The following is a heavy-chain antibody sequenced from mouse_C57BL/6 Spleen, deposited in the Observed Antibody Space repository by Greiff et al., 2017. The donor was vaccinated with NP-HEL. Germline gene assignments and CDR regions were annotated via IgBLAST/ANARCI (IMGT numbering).Heavy chain of an antibody. CDR3: ARMARTIN. Sequence: EVQLVESGGGLVQPGGSLKLSCAASGFTFSSYGMSWVRQTPDKRLELVATINSNGGSTYYPDSVKGRFTISRDKAKNTLYLQRSSMKSEDTAMYYGARMARTINWGQGTTLIVSS. CDR1: GFTFSSYG. CDR2: INSNGGST. J-gene: IGHJ2*01. V-gene: IGHV5-6-3*01.